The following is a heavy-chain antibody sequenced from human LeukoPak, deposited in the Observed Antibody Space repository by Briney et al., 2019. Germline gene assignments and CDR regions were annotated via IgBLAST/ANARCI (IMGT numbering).Heavy chain of an antibody. CDR3: ARGNWYSFDY. Sequence: KSGGSLRLSCAASGFIFSDYYMNWMRRAPGQGLEWISYISSSGNSMHYADSVKGRFTISRDNTKNSLYLQLNSLRAEDTAVYYCARGNWYSFDYWGQGALVTVSS. J-gene: IGHJ4*02. D-gene: IGHD1-20*01. V-gene: IGHV3-11*01. CDR2: ISSSGNSM. CDR1: GFIFSDYY.